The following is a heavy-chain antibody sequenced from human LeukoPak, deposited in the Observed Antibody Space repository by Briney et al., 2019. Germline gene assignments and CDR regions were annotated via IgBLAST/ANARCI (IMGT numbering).Heavy chain of an antibody. J-gene: IGHJ4*02. D-gene: IGHD6-6*01. CDR1: GFTVSSNY. V-gene: IGHV3-23*01. Sequence: GGSLRLSCAASGFTVSSNYMSWVRQAPGKGLEWVSAISGSGGSTYYADSVKGRFTISRDNSKNTLYLQMNSLRAEDTAVYYCAKWSSSADYWGQGTLVTVSS. CDR2: ISGSGGST. CDR3: AKWSSSADY.